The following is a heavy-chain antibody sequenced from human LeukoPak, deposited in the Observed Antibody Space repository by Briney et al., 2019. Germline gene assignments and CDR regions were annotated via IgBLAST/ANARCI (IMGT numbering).Heavy chain of an antibody. Sequence: KPSETLSLTCAVSGGSISSGGYSWSWLRQPPGKGLEWIGYICHSGSTYYNPSLKSRVTISVDRSKNQFSLKLNSVTAADTAVYYCARVMYGGSAGYCSGGSCFLFDPWGQGTLVTVSS. D-gene: IGHD2-15*01. CDR1: GGSISSGGYS. J-gene: IGHJ5*02. CDR2: ICHSGST. CDR3: ARVMYGGSAGYCSGGSCFLFDP. V-gene: IGHV4-30-2*01.